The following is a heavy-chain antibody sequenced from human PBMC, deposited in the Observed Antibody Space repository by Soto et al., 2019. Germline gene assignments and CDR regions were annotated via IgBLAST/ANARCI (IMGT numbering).Heavy chain of an antibody. J-gene: IGHJ4*02. CDR2: TYYRSKWYS. V-gene: IGHV6-1*01. D-gene: IGHD6-13*01. CDR3: ARDRIAAAGIPLDY. Sequence: SQTLSLTCAISGDSVPSNSGAWNWIRQSPSGGLEWLGRTYYRSKWYSDYAVSVKSRITINPDTSKNQFSLQLNSVTPEDTAVYYCARDRIAAAGIPLDYWGQGTLVTVSS. CDR1: GDSVPSNSGA.